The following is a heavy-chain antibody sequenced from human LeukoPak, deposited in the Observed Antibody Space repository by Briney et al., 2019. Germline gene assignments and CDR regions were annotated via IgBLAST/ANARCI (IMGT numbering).Heavy chain of an antibody. CDR1: GFTFSSYA. D-gene: IGHD3-22*01. CDR3: AKAEYYYDSSGYYPLGEFDY. CDR2: ISGSGGST. J-gene: IGHJ4*02. Sequence: GGSLRLPCAASGFTFSSYAMSWVRQAPGKGLEWVSAISGSGGSTYYADSVKGRFTISRDNSKNTLYLQMNSLRAENTAVYYCAKAEYYYDSSGYYPLGEFDYWGQGTLVTVSS. V-gene: IGHV3-23*01.